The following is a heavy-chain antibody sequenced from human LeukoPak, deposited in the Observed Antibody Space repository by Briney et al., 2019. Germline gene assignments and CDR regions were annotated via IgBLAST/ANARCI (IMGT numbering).Heavy chain of an antibody. J-gene: IGHJ3*02. V-gene: IGHV4-34*01. Sequence: SETLSLTCAVYIGTFSCHYWSWIRQSPGKGLEWIGEIDHTGNSNYKSALKSRVTMAVDTSKNQFSLKLSSVTAADTAIYYCARASQRQTYFNAFDIWGQGTVVTVSA. D-gene: IGHD2/OR15-2a*01. CDR3: ARASQRQTYFNAFDI. CDR2: IDHTGNS. CDR1: IGTFSCHY.